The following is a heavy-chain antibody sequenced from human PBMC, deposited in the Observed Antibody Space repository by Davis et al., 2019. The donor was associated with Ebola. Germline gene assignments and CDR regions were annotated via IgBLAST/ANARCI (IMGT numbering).Heavy chain of an antibody. J-gene: IGHJ4*02. Sequence: GESLKISCTASGFTFGDYAMSWVRQASGKGLEWVGRIRSKANSYATAYAASVKGRFTISRDDSKNTAYLQMNSLKTEDTAVYYCTSGYSSGWDDYWGQGTLVTVSS. V-gene: IGHV3-73*01. CDR1: GFTFGDYA. CDR3: TSGYSSGWDDY. CDR2: IRSKANSYAT. D-gene: IGHD6-19*01.